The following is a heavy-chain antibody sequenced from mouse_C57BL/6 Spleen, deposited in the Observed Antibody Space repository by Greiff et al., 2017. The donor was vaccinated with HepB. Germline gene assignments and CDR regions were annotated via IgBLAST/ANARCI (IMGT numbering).Heavy chain of an antibody. CDR2: IYPRSGNT. Sequence: QVQLQQSGAELARPGASVKLSCKASGYTFTSYGISWVKQRTGQGLEWIGEIYPRSGNTYYNEKFKGKATLTADKSSSTAYMELRSLTSEDSAVYFCARKRVYDYDERAMDYWGQGTSVTVSS. CDR3: ARKRVYDYDERAMDY. J-gene: IGHJ4*01. V-gene: IGHV1-81*01. CDR1: GYTFTSYG. D-gene: IGHD2-4*01.